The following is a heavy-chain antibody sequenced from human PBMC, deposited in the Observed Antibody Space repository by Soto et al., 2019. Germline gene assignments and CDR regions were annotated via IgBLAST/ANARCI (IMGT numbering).Heavy chain of an antibody. CDR1: GYTFTGYY. CDR2: INPNRGGT. D-gene: IGHD2-8*01. J-gene: IGHJ4*02. Sequence: ASVKVSCKASGYTFTGYYMHWVRQAPGQGLEWMGWINPNRGGTNYAQKFQGWVTMTRDTSISTAYMELSRLRSDDTAVYYCARECPSYCTNGVWIPIDYWGQGTLVTVSS. CDR3: ARECPSYCTNGVWIPIDY. V-gene: IGHV1-2*04.